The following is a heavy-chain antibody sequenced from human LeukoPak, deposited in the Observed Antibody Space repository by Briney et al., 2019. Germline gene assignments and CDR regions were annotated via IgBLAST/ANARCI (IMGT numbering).Heavy chain of an antibody. CDR2: IKQDGSEK. Sequence: PGGSLRLSCAASGFTFSNYWMSLVRQAPGKGLEWVANIKQDGSEKYYVDSVKGRFTISRDNAKNSLYLQMNNLRDEDTAVYYCASHLRDYWGQGTLVTVSS. CDR3: ASHLRDY. V-gene: IGHV3-7*01. CDR1: GFTFSNYW. J-gene: IGHJ4*02.